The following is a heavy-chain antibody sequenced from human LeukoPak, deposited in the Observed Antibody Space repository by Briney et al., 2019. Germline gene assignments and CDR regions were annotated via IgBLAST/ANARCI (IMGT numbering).Heavy chain of an antibody. J-gene: IGHJ4*02. CDR3: AKIGDYVWGSYRHPYFDY. Sequence: PGGSLRLSCIASGFTFSGFAMSWVRQAPGKGLEWVSAISGSGGSTYYADSVKGRFTISRDNSKNTLYLQMNSLRAEDTAVYYCAKIGDYVWGSYRHPYFDYWGQGTLVTVSS. D-gene: IGHD3-16*02. CDR2: ISGSGGST. V-gene: IGHV3-23*01. CDR1: GFTFSGFA.